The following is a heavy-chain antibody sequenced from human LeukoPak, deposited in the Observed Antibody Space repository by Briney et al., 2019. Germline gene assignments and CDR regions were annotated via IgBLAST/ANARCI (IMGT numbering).Heavy chain of an antibody. D-gene: IGHD5-24*01. CDR3: ARGEMATTRGYFDY. J-gene: IGHJ4*02. Sequence: PSETLSLTCTVSGASISSYYWSWIRQPPGKGLEWIGSIYYSGSTYYNPSLKSRVTISVDTSKNQFSLKLSSVTAADTAVYYCARGEMATTRGYFDYWGQGTLVTVSS. CDR1: GASISSYY. V-gene: IGHV4-59*12. CDR2: IYYSGST.